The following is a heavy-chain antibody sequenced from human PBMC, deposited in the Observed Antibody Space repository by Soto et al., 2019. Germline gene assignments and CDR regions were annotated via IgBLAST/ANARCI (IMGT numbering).Heavy chain of an antibody. D-gene: IGHD3-3*01. J-gene: IGHJ5*02. CDR1: GGSISSSYW. CDR2: IYHSGGT. V-gene: IGHV4-4*02. Sequence: PSETLSLTCAVSGGSISSSYWWSWVRQPPGKGLEWIGEIYHSGGTSYNPSLKSRVTMSVDKSKNQFSLKLNSVAAADTAVYYCARRRYYDVWSGYLLTANWFDPWGQGTLVTVSS. CDR3: ARRRYYDVWSGYLLTANWFDP.